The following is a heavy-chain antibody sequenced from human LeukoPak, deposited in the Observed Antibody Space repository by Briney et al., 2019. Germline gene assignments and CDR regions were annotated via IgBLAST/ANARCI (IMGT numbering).Heavy chain of an antibody. Sequence: ASVKLSCKASGYTFTGYYMHWVRQAPGQGLEWMRWISPDSGDTNYAQKVQVRVTMTRDTSSSTAYMELSRLRSDDADVYDCATAGGNMWSDYWRQGTLVTVSS. V-gene: IGHV1-2*02. J-gene: IGHJ4*02. CDR1: GYTFTGYY. CDR3: ATAGGNMWSDY. CDR2: ISPDSGDT. D-gene: IGHD2-21*01.